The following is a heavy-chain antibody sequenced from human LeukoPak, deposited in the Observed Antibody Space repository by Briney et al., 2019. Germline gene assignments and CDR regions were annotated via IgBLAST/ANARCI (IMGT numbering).Heavy chain of an antibody. CDR2: IKQDGSEK. CDR3: ARAAAGTPWYFDL. V-gene: IGHV3-7*01. Sequence: PGGSLRLSCAASGFTFSSYWMSWVRQAPGKGLEWVANIKQDGSEKYYVDSVKGRFIISRDNAKNSLYLQMNSLRAEDTAVYYCARAAAGTPWYFDLWGRGTLVTVSS. J-gene: IGHJ2*01. CDR1: GFTFSSYW. D-gene: IGHD6-13*01.